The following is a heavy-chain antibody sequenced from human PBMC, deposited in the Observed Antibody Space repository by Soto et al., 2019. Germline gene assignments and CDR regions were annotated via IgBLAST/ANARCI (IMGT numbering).Heavy chain of an antibody. CDR3: VTDDRAY. J-gene: IGHJ4*02. Sequence: DVQLVESGGGLVQPGESLRLSCAASGLSFSDYMMIWVRQAPGKGLEWVAKTTQDGSVKDYVDSVKGRFSISRDNAKNILFLQMNSLRVEDTAVYYCVTDDRAYWGRGALVTVSS. V-gene: IGHV3-7*01. CDR1: GLSFSDYM. CDR2: TTQDGSVK. D-gene: IGHD2-21*01.